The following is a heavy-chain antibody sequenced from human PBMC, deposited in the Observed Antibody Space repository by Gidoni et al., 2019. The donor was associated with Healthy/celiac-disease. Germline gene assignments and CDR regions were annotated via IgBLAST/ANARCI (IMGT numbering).Heavy chain of an antibody. D-gene: IGHD1-26*01. V-gene: IGHV4-39*01. CDR3: ARDDSGSYYSSSAYYFDY. CDR2: IYYSGST. CDR1: GGSISSSSYS. Sequence: QLQLQESGPGLVKPSETLSLTCTVSGGSISSSSYSWGWIRQPPGKGLEWIGSIYYSGSTYYNPSLKSRVTISVDTSKNQFSLKLSSVTAADTAVYYCARDDSGSYYSSSAYYFDYWGQGTLVTVSS. J-gene: IGHJ4*02.